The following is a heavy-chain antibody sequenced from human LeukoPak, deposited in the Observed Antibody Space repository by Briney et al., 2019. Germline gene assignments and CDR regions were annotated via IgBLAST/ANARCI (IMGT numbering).Heavy chain of an antibody. D-gene: IGHD3-9*01. V-gene: IGHV1-69*01. J-gene: IGHJ4*02. CDR2: IIPIFGTA. CDR3: ARVLRYYDILTGYYTESHIDY. Sequence: SVKVSCKASGGTFSSYAISWLRQAPGQGLEWMGGIIPIFGTANYAQKFQGRVTITADESTSTAYMELSSLRSEDTAVYYCARVLRYYDILTGYYTESHIDYWGQGTLVTVSS. CDR1: GGTFSSYA.